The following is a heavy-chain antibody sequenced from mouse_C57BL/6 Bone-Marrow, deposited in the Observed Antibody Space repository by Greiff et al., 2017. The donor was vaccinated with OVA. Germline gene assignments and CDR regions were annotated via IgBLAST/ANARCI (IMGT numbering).Heavy chain of an antibody. V-gene: IGHV1-5*01. Sequence: EVQLQQSGTVLARPGASVKMSCKTSGYTFTSYWMHWVKQRPGQGLEWIGALSPGNSDTSYNQKFKGKAKLTAVTSASTAYMELSSLTNEDSAVYYCTRSTVVAPGAMDYWGQGTSVTVSS. CDR1: GYTFTSYW. CDR2: LSPGNSDT. J-gene: IGHJ4*01. CDR3: TRSTVVAPGAMDY. D-gene: IGHD1-1*01.